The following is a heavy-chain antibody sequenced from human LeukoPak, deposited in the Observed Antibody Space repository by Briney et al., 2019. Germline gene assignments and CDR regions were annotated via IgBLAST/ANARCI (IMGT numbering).Heavy chain of an antibody. D-gene: IGHD3-22*01. CDR1: GFTVSSNY. CDR3: ARESTTLYYDSSGYSGH. CDR2: IYSGGST. V-gene: IGHV3-66*01. J-gene: IGHJ4*02. Sequence: GGSLRLSCAASGFTVSSNYMSWVRQAPGKGLEWVSVIYSGGSTYYADSVKGRFTISRDNAKNSLYLQMNSLRAEDTAVYYCARESTTLYYDSSGYSGHWGQGTLVTVSS.